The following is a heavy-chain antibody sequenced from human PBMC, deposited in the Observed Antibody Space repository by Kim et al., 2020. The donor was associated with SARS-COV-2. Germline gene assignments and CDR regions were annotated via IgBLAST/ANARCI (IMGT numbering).Heavy chain of an antibody. V-gene: IGHV6-1*01. CDR2: WYN. D-gene: IGHD6-13*01. CDR3: ARNSSWIDY. J-gene: IGHJ4*02. Sequence: WYNNYAISVNSRITITPDTSKNKFSLHLNSVTPENTAVYYCARNSSWIDYWGQGTLVTVSS.